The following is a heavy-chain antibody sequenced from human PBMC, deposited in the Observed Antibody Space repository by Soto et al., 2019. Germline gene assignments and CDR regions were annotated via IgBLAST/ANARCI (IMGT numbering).Heavy chain of an antibody. D-gene: IGHD6-13*01. CDR3: ARSAAPSYYYGMAV. V-gene: IGHV1-69*12. CDR2: IIPIFGTA. J-gene: IGHJ6*02. CDR1: GGTFSSYA. Sequence: QVQLVQSGAEVKKPGSSVKVSCKASGGTFSSYAISWVRQAPGQGLEWMGGIIPIFGTANYAQKFQGRVTITADESTSTDYMELSSLRSEDTAVYYCARSAAPSYYYGMAVWGQGTTVTVSS.